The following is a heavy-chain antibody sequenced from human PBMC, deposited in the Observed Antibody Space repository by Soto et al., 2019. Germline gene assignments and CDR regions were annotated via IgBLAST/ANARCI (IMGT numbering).Heavy chain of an antibody. CDR3: AKGNSWSPALVLDI. J-gene: IGHJ3*02. CDR2: ISGSGGST. D-gene: IGHD1-7*01. CDR1: GFTFSSYA. Sequence: EVQLLESGGGLVQPGGSLRLSCAASGFTFSSYAMNWDRQAPGKGLEWVSAISGSGGSTYYADSGKGRFTISRDSSKNALYLQMNSLRAEDTAVYYCAKGNSWSPALVLDIWGQGTMVTVSS. V-gene: IGHV3-23*01.